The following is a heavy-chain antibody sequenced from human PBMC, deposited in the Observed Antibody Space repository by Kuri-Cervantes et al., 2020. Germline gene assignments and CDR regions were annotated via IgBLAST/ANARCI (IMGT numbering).Heavy chain of an antibody. CDR2: IYYSGST. CDR1: GGSISSGGYY. Sequence: LRLSCTLSGGSISSGGYYWSWIRQHPGKGLEWIGYIYYSGSTYYNPSLKSRVTISVDTSKNQFSLKLSSVTAADTAVYYCARDQYYYDSSGYYNWFDPWGQGTLVTVSS. D-gene: IGHD3-22*01. V-gene: IGHV4-31*03. CDR3: ARDQYYYDSSGYYNWFDP. J-gene: IGHJ5*02.